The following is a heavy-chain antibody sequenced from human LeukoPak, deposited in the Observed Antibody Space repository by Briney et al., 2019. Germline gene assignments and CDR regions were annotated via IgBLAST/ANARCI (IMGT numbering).Heavy chain of an antibody. CDR2: ISSSSSYI. CDR3: ARDRAAGAYPWYFDY. D-gene: IGHD3-16*01. CDR1: GFTFSSYS. Sequence: PGGSLRLSCAASGFTFSSYSMNWVRQAPGKGLEWVSSISSSSSYIYYVDSVKGRFTISRDNAKNSLYLQMNRLRAEDTAVYYCARDRAAGAYPWYFDYWGQGTLVTVSS. V-gene: IGHV3-21*01. J-gene: IGHJ4*02.